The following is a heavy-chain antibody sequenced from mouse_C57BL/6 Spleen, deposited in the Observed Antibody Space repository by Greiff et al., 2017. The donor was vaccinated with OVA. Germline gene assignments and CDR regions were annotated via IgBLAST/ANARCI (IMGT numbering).Heavy chain of an antibody. Sequence: QVQLQQPGAELVKPGASVKMSCTASGYTFTSYWITWVKQRPGQGLEWIGDIYPGSGSSNSNEKFTSKATLTVDATSSTVYMQLSSLTSEDSAVYYCARRDYGNARDYWGQGTSVTVSA. CDR3: ARRDYGNARDY. V-gene: IGHV1-55*01. CDR1: GYTFTSYW. J-gene: IGHJ4*01. CDR2: IYPGSGSS. D-gene: IGHD1-1*01.